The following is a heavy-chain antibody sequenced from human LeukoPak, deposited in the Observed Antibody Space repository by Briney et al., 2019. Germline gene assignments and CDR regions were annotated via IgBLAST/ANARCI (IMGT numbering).Heavy chain of an antibody. CDR1: GGTFSSYA. V-gene: IGHV1-69*05. Sequence: ASVKVSCKASGGTFSSYAISWVRQAPGQGLEWMGGIIPIFGTANYAQKFQGRVTITTDESTSTAYMELSSLRSEDTAVYYCARSEYCSSTSCRYYYYYYMDVWGKGTTATVSS. CDR2: IIPIFGTA. CDR3: ARSEYCSSTSCRYYYYYYMDV. J-gene: IGHJ6*03. D-gene: IGHD2-2*01.